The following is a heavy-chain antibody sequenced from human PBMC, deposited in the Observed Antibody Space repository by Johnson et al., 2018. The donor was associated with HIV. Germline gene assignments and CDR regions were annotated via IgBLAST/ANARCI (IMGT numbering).Heavy chain of an antibody. J-gene: IGHJ3*02. D-gene: IGHD3-22*01. V-gene: IGHV3-30*18. Sequence: QVQLVESGGGVVQPGRSLRLSCAASGFTLSNYGIHWVRQAPGQGLEWVALISYDGSNTYYADSVRGRFTLSRDNSKNTLHLQMNSLRAEDTAVYYCTKTLGYDSSGYHDGFDIWGQGTLVTVSS. CDR2: ISYDGSNT. CDR3: TKTLGYDSSGYHDGFDI. CDR1: GFTLSNYG.